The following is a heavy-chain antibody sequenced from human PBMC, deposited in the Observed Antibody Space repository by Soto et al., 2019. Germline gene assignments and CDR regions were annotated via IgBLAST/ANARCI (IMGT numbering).Heavy chain of an antibody. D-gene: IGHD4-17*01. J-gene: IGHJ6*02. CDR1: GFRFSRYT. CDR3: TLSYGDSYYYYYGMDV. Sequence: GESLKISCVVSGFRFSRYTVGWVRQVPGKGLEWMGVIHPGDSDTIYSPSFQGQVTISADKSISTAYLQWSSLKASDTAMYYCTLSYGDSYYYYYGMDVWGQGTTVTVSS. V-gene: IGHV5-51*01. CDR2: IHPGDSDT.